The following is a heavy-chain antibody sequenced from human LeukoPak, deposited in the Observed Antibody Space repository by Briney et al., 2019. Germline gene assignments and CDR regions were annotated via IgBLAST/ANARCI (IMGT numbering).Heavy chain of an antibody. J-gene: IGHJ3*02. Sequence: SETLSLTCAVYGGSFSGYYWSWIRQPPGKGLEWIGEINHSGSTNYNPSLKSRVTISVDTSMNQFSLKLSSVTAADTAVYYCARKGGLYCSSTSCTKHSRAFDIWGQGTMVTVSS. CDR3: ARKGGLYCSSTSCTKHSRAFDI. V-gene: IGHV4-34*01. CDR1: GGSFSGYY. D-gene: IGHD2-2*01. CDR2: INHSGST.